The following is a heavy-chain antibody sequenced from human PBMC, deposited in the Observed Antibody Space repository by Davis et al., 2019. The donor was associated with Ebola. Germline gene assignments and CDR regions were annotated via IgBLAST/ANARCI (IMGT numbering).Heavy chain of an antibody. J-gene: IGHJ6*02. Sequence: GGSLRLSCSASGFTFSSYAMHWVRQAPGKGLEYVSAISSNGGSTYYADSVKGRFTISRDNSKNTLYLQMSSLRAEDTAVYYCVKGAAVAGGYYYYYGMDVWGQGTTVTVSS. CDR1: GFTFSSYA. D-gene: IGHD6-19*01. V-gene: IGHV3-64D*06. CDR3: VKGAAVAGGYYYYYGMDV. CDR2: ISSNGGST.